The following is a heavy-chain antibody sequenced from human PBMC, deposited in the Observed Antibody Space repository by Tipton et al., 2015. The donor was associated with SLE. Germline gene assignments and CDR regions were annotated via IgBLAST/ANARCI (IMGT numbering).Heavy chain of an antibody. CDR1: GGSISSGSYP. D-gene: IGHD3-10*01. CDR3: ARGSWGSDAFDI. CDR2: IYASGST. V-gene: IGHV4-61*09. J-gene: IGHJ3*02. Sequence: TLSLTCTVSGGSISSGSYPWSWIRKPAGKGLEWIGYIYASGSTHYNPSLKSRVTMSVDTSKNHFSLNLTSVTAADTAVYYCARGSWGSDAFDIWGQGTVVTVSS.